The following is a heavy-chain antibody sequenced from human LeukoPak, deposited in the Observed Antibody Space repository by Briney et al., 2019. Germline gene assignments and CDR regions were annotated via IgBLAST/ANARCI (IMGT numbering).Heavy chain of an antibody. CDR1: GFTFSSYA. Sequence: GMSLRLSCAASGFTFSSYAMHWVRQAPGKGLEWVAVISYDGSNKYYADSVKGRFTISRGNSKNTLYLQMNSLRAEDTAVYYCARDLRHSSTDYWGPGTLVTVSS. D-gene: IGHD6-19*01. CDR2: ISYDGSNK. CDR3: ARDLRHSSTDY. V-gene: IGHV3-30*04. J-gene: IGHJ4*02.